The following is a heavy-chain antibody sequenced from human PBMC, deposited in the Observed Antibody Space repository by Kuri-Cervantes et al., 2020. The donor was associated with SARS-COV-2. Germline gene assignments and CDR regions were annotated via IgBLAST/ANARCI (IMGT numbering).Heavy chain of an antibody. J-gene: IGHJ3*02. CDR2: INTNTGNP. CDR1: GYTFTSYA. Sequence: ASVKVSCKASGYTFTSYAMNWVRQAPGQGLEWMGWINTNTGNPTYAQGFTGRFVFSLDTSVSTAYLQISSLKAEDTAVYYCARVPPTAAAYWDAFDIWGQGTVVTVSS. CDR3: ARVPPTAAAYWDAFDI. V-gene: IGHV7-4-1*02. D-gene: IGHD2-8*02.